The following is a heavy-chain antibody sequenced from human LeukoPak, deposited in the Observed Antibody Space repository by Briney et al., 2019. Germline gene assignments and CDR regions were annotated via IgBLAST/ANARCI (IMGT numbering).Heavy chain of an antibody. D-gene: IGHD5-24*01. CDR1: GGSFSGYY. V-gene: IGHV4-34*01. Sequence: SETLSLTCAVYGGSFSGYYWSWIRQPPGKGLEWIGEINHSGSTNYNPSLKSRVTISVDTSKNQFSLKLISVTAADTAVYYCARGVEIFYYFDYWGQGTLVTVSS. CDR2: INHSGST. CDR3: ARGVEIFYYFDY. J-gene: IGHJ4*02.